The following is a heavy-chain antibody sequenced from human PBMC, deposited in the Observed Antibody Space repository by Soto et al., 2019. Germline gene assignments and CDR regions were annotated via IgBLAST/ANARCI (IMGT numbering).Heavy chain of an antibody. Sequence: EVQLLESGGGLVQPGGSLRLSCAASGFTFSSYAMSWVRQAPGKALEWVSVISGSGGNTYYADSVKGRFPISRDISQNTLYLQMNSLRAEDTALYYCAKRTIFGVVRGYFDYWGQGTLVTVSS. CDR1: GFTFSSYA. D-gene: IGHD3-3*01. J-gene: IGHJ4*02. CDR3: AKRTIFGVVRGYFDY. CDR2: ISGSGGNT. V-gene: IGHV3-23*01.